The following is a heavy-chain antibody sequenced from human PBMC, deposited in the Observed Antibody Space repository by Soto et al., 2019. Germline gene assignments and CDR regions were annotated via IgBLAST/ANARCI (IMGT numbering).Heavy chain of an antibody. V-gene: IGHV1-2*02. J-gene: IGHJ6*02. CDR3: ATDDAESASYCYLAFAV. CDR1: GYTFTDYF. CDR2: INPNSGGP. D-gene: IGHD2-15*01. Sequence: SSVKVSCKDSGYTFTDYFIHWGRQAPGEGREWGGWINPNSGGPKYAQKYQGRVTMTRDASTSTVYMELSRLTSDDNAVYYRATDDAESASYCYLAFAVWGHATTVPVSS.